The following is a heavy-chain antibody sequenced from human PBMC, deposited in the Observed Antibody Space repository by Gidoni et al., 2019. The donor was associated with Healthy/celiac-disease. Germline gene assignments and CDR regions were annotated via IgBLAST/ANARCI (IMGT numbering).Heavy chain of an antibody. D-gene: IGHD3-22*01. CDR1: CGSTSSYY. J-gene: IGHJ4*02. CDR3: ARESYYDSSGYKD. CDR2: IYTSGST. V-gene: IGHV4-4*07. Sequence: VQLQESGPGLVKPSETLFLTCTVSCGSTSSYYWSWIRQLAGKGLEWIGRIYTSGSTNYNPSLKSRVTMSVDTSKNQFSLKLSSVTAADTAVYYCARESYYDSSGYKDWGQGTLVTVSS.